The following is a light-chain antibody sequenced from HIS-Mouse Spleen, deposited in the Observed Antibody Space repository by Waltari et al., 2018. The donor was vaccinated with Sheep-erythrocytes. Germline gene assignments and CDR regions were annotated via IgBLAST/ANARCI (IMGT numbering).Light chain of an antibody. CDR1: SSNIGSNA. CDR3: AAWDDSLNGWV. V-gene: IGLV1-36*01. J-gene: IGLJ3*02. CDR2: DDD. Sequence: QSVLTQPPSVSEAPRQRVTIACSGSSSNIGSNAGNWYQQLPGKAPKLLIYDDDLLPSGVSDRFSGPKSGPSASLAISWLQSEDEADYYCAAWDDSLNGWVFGGGTKLTVL.